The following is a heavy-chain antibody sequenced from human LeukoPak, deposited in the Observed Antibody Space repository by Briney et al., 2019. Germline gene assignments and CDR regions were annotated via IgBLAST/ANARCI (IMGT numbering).Heavy chain of an antibody. Sequence: GRSLRLSCAASGSTFDDYAMHWVRQAPGKGLEWVSGISWNSGSIGYADSVKGRFTISRDNAKNSLYLQMNSLRAEDTALYYCAKEWRRWLQLNYFDYWGQGTLVTVSS. V-gene: IGHV3-9*01. CDR2: ISWNSGSI. D-gene: IGHD5-24*01. CDR1: GSTFDDYA. CDR3: AKEWRRWLQLNYFDY. J-gene: IGHJ4*02.